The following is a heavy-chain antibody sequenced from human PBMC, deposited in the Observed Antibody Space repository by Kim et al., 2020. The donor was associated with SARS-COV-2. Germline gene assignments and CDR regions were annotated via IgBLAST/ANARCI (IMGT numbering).Heavy chain of an antibody. Sequence: GGSLRLSCAASGFTFSSYAMHWVRQAPGKGLEWVAVIWYDGSNKYYADSVKGRFTISRDNSKNTLYLQMNSLRAEDTAVYYCAKAPGGGLMDYWGQGTLVTVSS. CDR2: IWYDGSNK. J-gene: IGHJ4*02. CDR1: GFTFSSYA. CDR3: AKAPGGGLMDY. D-gene: IGHD2-15*01. V-gene: IGHV3-33*06.